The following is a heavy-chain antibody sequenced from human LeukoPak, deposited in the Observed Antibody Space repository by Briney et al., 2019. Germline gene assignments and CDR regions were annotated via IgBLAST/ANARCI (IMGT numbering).Heavy chain of an antibody. V-gene: IGHV3-23*01. Sequence: PGGSLRLSCAASGFTFSSYAMSWVRQAPGKGLEWVSAISGSGGSTYYADSVKGRFTISRDNSKNTLYLQMNSLRAEDTAVYYCAKHTVTTSFVRTTNWFDPWGQGTLVTVSS. J-gene: IGHJ5*02. CDR3: AKHTVTTSFVRTTNWFDP. CDR1: GFTFSSYA. CDR2: ISGSGGST. D-gene: IGHD4-11*01.